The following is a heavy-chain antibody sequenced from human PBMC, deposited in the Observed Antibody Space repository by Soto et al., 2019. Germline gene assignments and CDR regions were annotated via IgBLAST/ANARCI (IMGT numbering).Heavy chain of an antibody. Sequence: ASVKVSCKASGYTFTSYGISWVRQAPGQGLEWMGWISAYNGNTNYAQKLQGRVTMTTDTSTSTAYMELRSLRSDDTAVYCCARMYSSNWFFPAWFDPWGQGTLVTVSS. D-gene: IGHD6-13*01. CDR2: ISAYNGNT. CDR1: GYTFTSYG. V-gene: IGHV1-18*01. CDR3: ARMYSSNWFFPAWFDP. J-gene: IGHJ5*02.